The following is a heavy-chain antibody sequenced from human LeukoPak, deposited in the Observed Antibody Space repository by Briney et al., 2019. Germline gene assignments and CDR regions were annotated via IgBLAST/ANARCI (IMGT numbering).Heavy chain of an antibody. CDR3: ARDLETGYFDY. Sequence: SQTLSLTCTVSGGSISSGSYYWNWIRQHPGKGLEWIGSIYHSGSTYYNPSLKSRVTISVDTSKNQFSLKLSSVTAADTAVYYCARDLETGYFDYWGQGTLVTVSS. CDR1: GGSISSGSYY. D-gene: IGHD1-1*01. J-gene: IGHJ4*02. CDR2: IYHSGST. V-gene: IGHV4-39*07.